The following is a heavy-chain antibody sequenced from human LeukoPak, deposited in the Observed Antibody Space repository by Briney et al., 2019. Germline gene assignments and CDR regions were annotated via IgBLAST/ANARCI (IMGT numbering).Heavy chain of an antibody. V-gene: IGHV1-3*01. CDR3: AREGRFYYDSSGYYHDAFDI. D-gene: IGHD3-22*01. Sequence: ASVKVSCKASGYTFTSYAMHWVRQAPGQRLEWMGWINAGNGNTKYSQKFQGRVTITRGTSASTAYMELSSLRSEDTAVYYCAREGRFYYDSSGYYHDAFDIWGQGTMVTVSS. J-gene: IGHJ3*02. CDR1: GYTFTSYA. CDR2: INAGNGNT.